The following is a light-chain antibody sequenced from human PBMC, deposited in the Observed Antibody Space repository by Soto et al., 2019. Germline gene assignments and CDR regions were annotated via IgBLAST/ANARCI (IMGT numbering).Light chain of an antibody. CDR2: GAS. J-gene: IGKJ4*01. CDR1: QSVSSSY. CDR3: XXXXRGLT. V-gene: IGKV3-20*01. Sequence: EIVLTQSPGTLSLSPGERATLSYRASQSVSSSYLAWYQQKPGQAPRLLIYGASSRATGIPDRFSGSGSGTDLTLTISRQEXXXXXXXXXXXXXRGLTCGGGTKVEIK.